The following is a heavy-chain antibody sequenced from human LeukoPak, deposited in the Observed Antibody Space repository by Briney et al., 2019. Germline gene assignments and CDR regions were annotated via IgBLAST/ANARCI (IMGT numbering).Heavy chain of an antibody. CDR3: ARDSAPYSYGYGDAFDI. CDR1: GFTFSSYW. CDR2: IKQDGSEK. Sequence: PGGSLRLSCAASGFTFSSYWMSWVRQAPGKGLEWVANIKQDGSEKYYVDSVKGRFTISRDNAKNSLYLQMNSLRAEDTAVYYCARDSAPYSYGYGDAFDIWGQGTTVTVSS. J-gene: IGHJ3*02. V-gene: IGHV3-7*01. D-gene: IGHD5-18*01.